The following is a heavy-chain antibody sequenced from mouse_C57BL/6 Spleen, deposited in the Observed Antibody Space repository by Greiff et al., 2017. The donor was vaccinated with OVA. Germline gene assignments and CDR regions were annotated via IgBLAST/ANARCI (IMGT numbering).Heavy chain of an antibody. D-gene: IGHD2-4*01. CDR2: IYPSDSET. CDR3: ARYYEAWFAY. CDR1: GYTFTSYW. Sequence: QVQLQQPGAELVRPGSSVKLSCKASGYTFTSYWMDWVKQRPGQGLEWIGNIYPSDSETHYNQKFKDKATLTVDKSSSTAYMQLSSLTSEDSAVYYCARYYEAWFAYWGQGTLVTVSA. V-gene: IGHV1-61*01. J-gene: IGHJ3*01.